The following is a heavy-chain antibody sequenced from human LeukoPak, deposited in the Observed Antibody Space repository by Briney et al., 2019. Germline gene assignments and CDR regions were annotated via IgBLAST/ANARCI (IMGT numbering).Heavy chain of an antibody. CDR3: ARVSGYYDSSGRDAFDI. CDR1: GFTFISYE. D-gene: IGHD3-22*01. Sequence: GALRLSCAASGFTFISYEMNWVRQAPGKGLEWISYISSSSTTIYYADSVKGRFTISRDNANNSLYLEMNSLRAEDTAVYYCARVSGYYDSSGRDAFDIWGQGTMVTVSS. CDR2: ISSSSTTI. V-gene: IGHV3-48*03. J-gene: IGHJ3*02.